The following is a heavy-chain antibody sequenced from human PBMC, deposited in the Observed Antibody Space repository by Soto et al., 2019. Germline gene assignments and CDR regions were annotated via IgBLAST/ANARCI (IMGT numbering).Heavy chain of an antibody. Sequence: QVQLVQSGDEVEKPGASVKVSCKASGXAFDNYGISWVRQAPGQGPEWMGWISNYNGNTNYAQNFLGRVTLTTDRSTSTAHMELRSLRSDDTAXXXXXXXXXXXXXXXXXLDSWGQGTRVTVSS. CDR1: GXAFDNYG. CDR2: ISNYNGNT. CDR3: XXXXXXXXXXXXXLDS. J-gene: IGHJ4*02. V-gene: IGHV1-18*01.